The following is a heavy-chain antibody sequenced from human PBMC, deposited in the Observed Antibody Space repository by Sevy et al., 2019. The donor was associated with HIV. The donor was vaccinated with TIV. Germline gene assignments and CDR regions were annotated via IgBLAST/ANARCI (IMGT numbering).Heavy chain of an antibody. J-gene: IGHJ4*02. V-gene: IGHV3-74*03. D-gene: IGHD5-18*01. CDR2: INSDGCST. CDR1: GFSFSIYW. Sequence: GGSLRLSCAASGFSFSIYWMHWVRQVPGKGLVWVSRINSDGCSTTYADSVKGRFTFSRDNAKNTLFLQMNSLRVEDTAVYYGVREGVGGYSYGFDYWGQGTLVTVSS. CDR3: VREGVGGYSYGFDY.